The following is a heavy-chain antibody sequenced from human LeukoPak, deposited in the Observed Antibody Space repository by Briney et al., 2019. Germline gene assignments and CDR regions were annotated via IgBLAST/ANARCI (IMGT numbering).Heavy chain of an antibody. D-gene: IGHD6-19*01. CDR2: IIPIFGTA. J-gene: IGHJ6*03. V-gene: IGHV1-69*06. Sequence: ASVKVSCKASGYTFTSYGINWVRQAPGQGLEWMGGIIPIFGTANYAQKFQGRVTITADKSTSTAYMELSSLRSEDTAVYYCARAKLPIAVAGTYYYYMDVWGKGTTVTVSS. CDR1: GYTFTSYG. CDR3: ARAKLPIAVAGTYYYYMDV.